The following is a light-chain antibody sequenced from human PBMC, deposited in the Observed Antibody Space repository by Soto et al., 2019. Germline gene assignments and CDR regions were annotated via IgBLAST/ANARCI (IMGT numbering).Light chain of an antibody. CDR1: QSVSSNY. V-gene: IGKV3-20*01. CDR3: QQSASSVT. CDR2: GAS. Sequence: EIVLTQSPGTLSLSPGERATLSCRASQSVSSNYAAWYQQKPGQAPRLLVYGASGRATGIPDRFSGSGFGTHFTLTISRLEPEDFAMYYCQQSASSVTFGQGTRLEIK. J-gene: IGKJ5*01.